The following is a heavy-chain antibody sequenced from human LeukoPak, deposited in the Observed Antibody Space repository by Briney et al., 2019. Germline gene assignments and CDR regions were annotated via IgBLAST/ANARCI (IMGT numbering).Heavy chain of an antibody. Sequence: ASVKVSCKGSGYTLSNHAFSWVRQAPGQGLEWMGWISADNGNTNHAQKFQGRVTITADESTSTAYMELSSLRSEDTAVYYCARGRQQLINWFDPWGQGTLVTVSS. CDR2: ISADNGNT. J-gene: IGHJ5*02. D-gene: IGHD6-13*01. V-gene: IGHV1-18*04. CDR3: ARGRQQLINWFDP. CDR1: GYTLSNHA.